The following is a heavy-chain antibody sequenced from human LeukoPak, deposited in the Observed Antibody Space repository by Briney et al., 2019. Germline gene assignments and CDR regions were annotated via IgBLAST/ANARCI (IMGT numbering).Heavy chain of an antibody. J-gene: IGHJ4*02. V-gene: IGHV4-34*01. D-gene: IGHD2-21*02. Sequence: ETLSLTCAVSGVSFDDYYWSWVRPTPGKGLEWIGEINHSAYTNDSPSLKSRVTLSIDTSRKQFSLNLRSVTVADTGIYYCTRMTAGHDYWGQGTLVTVSS. CDR3: TRMTAGHDY. CDR1: GVSFDDYY. CDR2: INHSAYT.